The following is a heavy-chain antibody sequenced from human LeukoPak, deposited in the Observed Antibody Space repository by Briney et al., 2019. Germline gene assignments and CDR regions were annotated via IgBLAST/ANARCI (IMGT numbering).Heavy chain of an antibody. J-gene: IGHJ4*02. Sequence: GGSLRLSCVASGFTFNNYWMSWVRQAPGKGLEWVANIKEDGSDKYYVDSVKGRFTISRDNAENSLYLQMNSLRAEDTAVYYCARGARAAAGLFQYWGQGTLVTVSS. CDR2: IKEDGSDK. D-gene: IGHD6-13*01. CDR3: ARGARAAAGLFQY. V-gene: IGHV3-7*01. CDR1: GFTFNNYW.